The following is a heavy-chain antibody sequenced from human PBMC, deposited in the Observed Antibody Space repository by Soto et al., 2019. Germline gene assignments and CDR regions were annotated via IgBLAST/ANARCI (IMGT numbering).Heavy chain of an antibody. CDR2: IDHSGTTI. V-gene: IGHV3-48*03. CDR3: ARGHIVATILDY. Sequence: GGSLRLSCAASGFIFSNYEMSWVRQAPGKGLEWVSYIDHSGTTIYYADSVKGRFTISRDNAKNSLFLQMNSLRAEDTAVYYCARGHIVATILDYWGQGTLVTVSS. CDR1: GFIFSNYE. D-gene: IGHD5-12*01. J-gene: IGHJ4*02.